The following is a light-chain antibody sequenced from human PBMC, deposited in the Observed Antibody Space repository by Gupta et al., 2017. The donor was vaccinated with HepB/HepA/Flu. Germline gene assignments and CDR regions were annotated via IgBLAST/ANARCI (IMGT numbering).Light chain of an antibody. CDR1: SSNIGSST. CDR3: AAWDDSLNGRV. V-gene: IGLV1-44*01. Sequence: QSVLTQPPSASGTPGQRVTISCSGRSSNIGSSTVNWYQQLPGTAPKLLVYSNNQRPSGVPDRFSGSKSGTSASLAISGLQSEDEADYYCAAWDDSLNGRVFGGGTKLTVL. J-gene: IGLJ3*02. CDR2: SNN.